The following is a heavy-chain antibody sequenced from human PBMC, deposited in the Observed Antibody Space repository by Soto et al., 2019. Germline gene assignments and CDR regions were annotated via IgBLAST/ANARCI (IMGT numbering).Heavy chain of an antibody. CDR3: ARDDSGGFGSYYHYGMDV. CDR1: GASISYYY. Sequence: SETLSLTCTVSGASISYYYWTWIRQPEGKGLEWIGNIHNGGSTNYNPSLRSRVTISVDTSKNQFSLRLSSVTAADTAVYYCARDDSGGFGSYYHYGMDVWGQGTTVTVSS. V-gene: IGHV4-59*01. D-gene: IGHD2-8*02. CDR2: IHNGGST. J-gene: IGHJ6*02.